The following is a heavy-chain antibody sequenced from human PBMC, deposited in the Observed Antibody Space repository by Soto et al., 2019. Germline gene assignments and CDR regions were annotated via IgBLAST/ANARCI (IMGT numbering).Heavy chain of an antibody. D-gene: IGHD7-27*01. J-gene: IGHJ3*02. V-gene: IGHV3-30*18. CDR3: AKDLGHGGRGAFDI. CDR2: ISYDGSNK. CDR1: GFSFSSYD. Sequence: QVQLVESGGGVVQPGRSLRLSCAASGFSFSSYDMLWVRQAPGKGLEWVAVISYDGSNKYYADSVKGRFTISRDNSKYTLYLQMNSLRAEDTAVYYCAKDLGHGGRGAFDIWGQGTMVTVSS.